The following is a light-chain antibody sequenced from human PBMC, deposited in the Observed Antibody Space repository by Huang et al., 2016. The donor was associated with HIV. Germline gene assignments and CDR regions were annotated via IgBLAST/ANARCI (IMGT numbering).Light chain of an antibody. Sequence: DIQMTQSPSSLSASVGDRVTITCRASQSISNSLNWYQQKPGKAPNLLIYAASSLQGGVPSRFSGSGFGTDFTLTISSLQPEDFATYYCQQSYRYPFTFGPGTKVDIK. CDR1: QSISNS. V-gene: IGKV1-39*01. CDR2: AAS. CDR3: QQSYRYPFT. J-gene: IGKJ3*01.